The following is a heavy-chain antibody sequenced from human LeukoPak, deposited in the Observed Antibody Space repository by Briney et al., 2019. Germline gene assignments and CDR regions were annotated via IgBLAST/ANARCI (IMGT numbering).Heavy chain of an antibody. CDR2: INPNSGGT. Sequence: ASVKVSCKASGYTFTGYYIHWVRQAPGQGLEWMGWINPNSGGTNYAQKFQGRVTVTRDTSISTAYMELSRLRSDDTAVYYCAREETDYYYYMDVWGKGTTVTVSS. J-gene: IGHJ6*03. CDR1: GYTFTGYY. V-gene: IGHV1-2*02. CDR3: AREETDYYYYMDV.